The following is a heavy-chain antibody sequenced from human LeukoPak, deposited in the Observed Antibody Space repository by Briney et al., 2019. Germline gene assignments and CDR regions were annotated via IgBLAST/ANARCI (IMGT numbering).Heavy chain of an antibody. CDR2: ISWNSGSI. D-gene: IGHD3-22*01. Sequence: HPGGSLRLSCAASGFTFDDCTMHWVRQAPGKGLGWVSGISWNSGSIAYADSVKGRFTISRDNAKNSLYLQMNSLRAEDLALYYCAKTTSGYFYDAFDIWGQGTMVTVSS. CDR3: AKTTSGYFYDAFDI. J-gene: IGHJ3*02. V-gene: IGHV3-9*03. CDR1: GFTFDDCT.